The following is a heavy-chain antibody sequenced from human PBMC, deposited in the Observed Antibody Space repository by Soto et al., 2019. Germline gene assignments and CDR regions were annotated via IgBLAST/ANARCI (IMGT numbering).Heavy chain of an antibody. CDR1: GFSFSTSS. Sequence: GSLRLSCAASGFSFSTSSMAWVRQPPGKGLEWVSAISPSASDTLYADSVKGRFTISRDNSQNTLFLQMTSLRADDTAVYYCAKGGYTFAYEWGQGALVNVSS. D-gene: IGHD5-18*01. J-gene: IGHJ4*02. V-gene: IGHV3-23*01. CDR2: ISPSASDT. CDR3: AKGGYTFAYE.